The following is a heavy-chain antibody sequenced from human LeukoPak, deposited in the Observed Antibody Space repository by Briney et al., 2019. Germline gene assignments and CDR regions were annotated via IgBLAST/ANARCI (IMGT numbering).Heavy chain of an antibody. Sequence: EASVKVSCTVSGYTLTELSMHWVRQAPGKGLEWMGGFDPEDGETIYAQKFQGRVTMTEDTSTDTAYMELSSLRSEGTAVYYCATDYRSYDYVWGSYSYWGQGTLVTVSS. V-gene: IGHV1-24*01. CDR2: FDPEDGET. CDR3: ATDYRSYDYVWGSYSY. J-gene: IGHJ4*02. CDR1: GYTLTELS. D-gene: IGHD3-16*01.